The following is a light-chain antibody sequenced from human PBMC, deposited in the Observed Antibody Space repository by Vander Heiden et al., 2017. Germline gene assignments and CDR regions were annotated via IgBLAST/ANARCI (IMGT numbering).Light chain of an antibody. CDR3: QQTYSTPFT. Sequence: DIQMTQSPSSLSASVGDRVTITCRASQPITNYLNWYHQRPGEAPKLLIYLTSNLHTGVPSRFGGSGSGTDFTLTISSLQPEDFATYFCQQTYSTPFTFGQGTRLDIK. V-gene: IGKV1-39*01. CDR2: LTS. J-gene: IGKJ2*01. CDR1: QPITNY.